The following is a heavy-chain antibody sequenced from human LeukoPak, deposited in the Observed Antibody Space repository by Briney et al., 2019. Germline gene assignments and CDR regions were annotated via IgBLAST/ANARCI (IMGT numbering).Heavy chain of an antibody. J-gene: IGHJ6*02. CDR1: GYTFTVYY. CDR3: ARVRWLLFPAEYYYGMDV. D-gene: IGHD2-21*02. V-gene: IGHV1-2*02. CDR2: INPNSGGT. Sequence: ASVKVSCKASGYTFTVYYMHWVRQAPGQGLEWMGWINPNSGGTNYAQKFQGRVTMTRDTSISTAYMELSRLRSDDTAVYYCARVRWLLFPAEYYYGMDVWGQGTTVTVSS.